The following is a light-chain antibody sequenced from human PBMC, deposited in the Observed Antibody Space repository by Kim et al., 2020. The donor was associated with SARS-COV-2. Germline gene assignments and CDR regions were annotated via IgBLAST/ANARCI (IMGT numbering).Light chain of an antibody. CDR3: QQYYSTPPS. CDR2: WAS. Sequence: SATLNCKSSQTVLYNSYNKNYLAWYQQKPGQAPKLLIYWASIRESGVSDRFSGSGSETDFTLTISSLQAEDVAVYYCQQYYSTPPSIGQRTKLEI. J-gene: IGKJ2*03. V-gene: IGKV4-1*01. CDR1: QTVLYNSYNKNY.